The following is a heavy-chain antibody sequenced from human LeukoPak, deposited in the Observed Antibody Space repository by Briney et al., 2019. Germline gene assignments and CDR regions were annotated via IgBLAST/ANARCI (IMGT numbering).Heavy chain of an antibody. CDR2: INHSGST. Sequence: YPSETLSLTCTVSGGSISSGPYSWGLIRQPPGKGLEWIGEINHSGSTNYNPSLKSRVTISVDTSKNQFSLKLSSVTAADTAVYYCASGGRRGDGYHTGVDYFDYWGQGTLVTVSS. CDR1: GGSISSGPYS. V-gene: IGHV4-39*07. D-gene: IGHD3-10*01. J-gene: IGHJ4*02. CDR3: ASGGRRGDGYHTGVDYFDY.